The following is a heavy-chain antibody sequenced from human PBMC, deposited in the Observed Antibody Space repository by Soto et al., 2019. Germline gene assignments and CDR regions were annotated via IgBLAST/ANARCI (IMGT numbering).Heavy chain of an antibody. CDR3: GRLGPNGFDY. CDR2: IYPGDSDI. Sequence: EVQQVQSGAEVKKPGESLKISCKASGYDFFNYWIGWGRQTPGKGLEWMGIIYPGDSDIRYSPSFKGQVIVSADRSISIAYLQWRSLKSSDTATYFFGRLGPNGFDYWGHGTLVTVSS. J-gene: IGHJ4*01. CDR1: GYDFFNYW. V-gene: IGHV5-51*01.